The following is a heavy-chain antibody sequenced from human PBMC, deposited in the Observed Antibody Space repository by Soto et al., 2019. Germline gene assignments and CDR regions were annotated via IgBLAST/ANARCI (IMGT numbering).Heavy chain of an antibody. V-gene: IGHV4-31*03. J-gene: IGHJ4*02. CDR1: GDSINTFSYF. CDR2: VHSTGNT. D-gene: IGHD5-12*01. Sequence: QVQLRESGPGLVEPSQTLSLTCTASGDSINTFSYFWSWIRQHPQKGLEWIGYVHSTGNTYYIPALESRVTISIDTSENKFPLDLDSLTAADTAVYYCARRGTYYFDYWGQGIRVTGSS. CDR3: ARRGTYYFDY.